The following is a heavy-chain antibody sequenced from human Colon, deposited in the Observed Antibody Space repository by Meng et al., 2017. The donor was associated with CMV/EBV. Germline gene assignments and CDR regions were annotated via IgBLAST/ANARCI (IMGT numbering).Heavy chain of an antibody. CDR1: GFTFSDFY. D-gene: IGHD3-10*01. CDR2: MSTGGNLI. Sequence: GESLKIFCAASGFTFSDFYMSWIRQAPGKGLEWVSYMSTGGNLIYYADSVKGRFTLSRDNAKNSLYLQMNSLRADDTAVYYCARTYGSGSNWYFDLWGRGTLVTVSS. CDR3: ARTYGSGSNWYFDL. J-gene: IGHJ2*01. V-gene: IGHV3-11*01.